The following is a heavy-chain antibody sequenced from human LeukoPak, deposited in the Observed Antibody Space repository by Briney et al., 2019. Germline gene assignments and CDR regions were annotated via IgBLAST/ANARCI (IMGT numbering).Heavy chain of an antibody. CDR3: AKVGYYDFWSGYYAYFQH. CDR1: RFTFSSYA. V-gene: IGHV3-23*01. D-gene: IGHD3-3*01. CDR2: ISGSGGST. J-gene: IGHJ1*01. Sequence: GGSLRLSCAASRFTFSSYAMSWVRQAPGKGLEWVSAISGSGGSTYYADSVKGRFTISRDNSKNTLYLQMNSLRAEDTAVYYCAKVGYYDFWSGYYAYFQHWGQGTLVTVSS.